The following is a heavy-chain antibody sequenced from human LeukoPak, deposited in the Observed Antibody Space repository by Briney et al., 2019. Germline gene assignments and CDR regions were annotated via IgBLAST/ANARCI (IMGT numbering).Heavy chain of an antibody. Sequence: ASVKVSCKASGYTFIKYGVSWVRQAPGQGLEWMEWISANNGNTYYVEKFKGRVTMTTDTSTDTAYMELRSLRSDDTAVFYCARVDILTGYYFFDYWGQGTLITVSS. CDR2: ISANNGNT. CDR1: GYTFIKYG. D-gene: IGHD3-9*01. J-gene: IGHJ4*02. V-gene: IGHV1-18*01. CDR3: ARVDILTGYYFFDY.